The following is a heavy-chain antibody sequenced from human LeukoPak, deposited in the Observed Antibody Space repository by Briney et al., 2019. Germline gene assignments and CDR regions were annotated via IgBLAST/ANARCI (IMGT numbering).Heavy chain of an antibody. CDR2: IIPIFGTA. Sequence: ASVKVSCKASGGTFSSYAISWVRQAPGQGLEWMGVIIPIFGTANYAQKFQGRVTITADKSTSTAYMELSSLRSEDTAVYYCARDDYDILTGYPNWFDPWGQGTLVTVPS. CDR1: GGTFSSYA. J-gene: IGHJ5*02. CDR3: ARDDYDILTGYPNWFDP. D-gene: IGHD3-9*01. V-gene: IGHV1-69*06.